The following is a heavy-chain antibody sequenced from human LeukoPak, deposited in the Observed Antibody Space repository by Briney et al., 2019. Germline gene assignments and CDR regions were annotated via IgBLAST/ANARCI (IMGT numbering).Heavy chain of an antibody. D-gene: IGHD6-13*01. J-gene: IGHJ5*02. Sequence: GGFLRLSCAASGFTFSSYAMSWVRQAPGKGLEWVSYISAIDSTTYYADSVKGRFTISRDNAKNSLYLQMNSLRAEDTAVYHCARGLASSNWPHWFDPWGQGTLVSVSS. CDR3: ARGLASSNWPHWFDP. CDR1: GFTFSSYA. CDR2: ISAIDSTT. V-gene: IGHV3-48*03.